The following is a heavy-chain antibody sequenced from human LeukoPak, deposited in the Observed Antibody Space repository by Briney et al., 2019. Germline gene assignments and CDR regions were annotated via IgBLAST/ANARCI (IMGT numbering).Heavy chain of an antibody. J-gene: IGHJ4*02. V-gene: IGHV3-66*01. Sequence: PGGSLRLSCAASGFTVGLNYMSWVRQAPGKGLEWVSVIYSDGSTYYADSVRGRFTISRDNSKNTLYLQMNSLRAEDTAVYYCARGPYVFHTDYWGQGTLVTVSS. D-gene: IGHD3-16*01. CDR3: ARGPYVFHTDY. CDR1: GFTVGLNY. CDR2: IYSDGST.